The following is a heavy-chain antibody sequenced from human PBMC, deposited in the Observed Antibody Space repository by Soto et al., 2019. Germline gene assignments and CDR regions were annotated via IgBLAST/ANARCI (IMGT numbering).Heavy chain of an antibody. CDR1: GFTFSSYG. J-gene: IGHJ4*02. CDR3: ARARHPYYFDY. CDR2: IWYDGSNK. Sequence: LRLSCAASGFTFSSYGMHWVRQAPGKGLEWVAVIWYDGSNKYYADSVKSRFTISRDNSKNTLYLQMNSLRAEDTAVYYCARARHPYYFDYWGQGTLVTVSS. V-gene: IGHV3-33*01.